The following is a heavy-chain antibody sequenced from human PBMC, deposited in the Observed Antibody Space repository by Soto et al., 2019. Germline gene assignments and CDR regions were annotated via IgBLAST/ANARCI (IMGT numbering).Heavy chain of an antibody. D-gene: IGHD4-17*01. V-gene: IGHV4-59*08. CDR1: GDSISNYY. J-gene: IGHJ6*03. CDR3: ARSGDYTICYYDYVDV. CDR2: IYHSGST. Sequence: QVQLQESGPGLVKPSETLSLTCTVSGDSISNYYWSWIRQPPGKGLEWIGYIYHSGSTKYNPSLKSRVTRSVAPSNNQFSLRVSSVTAADSAVYYCARSGDYTICYYDYVDVWGKGTTVTLSS.